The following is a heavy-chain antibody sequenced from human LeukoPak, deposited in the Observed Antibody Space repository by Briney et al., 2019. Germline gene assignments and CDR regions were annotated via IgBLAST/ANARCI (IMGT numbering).Heavy chain of an antibody. CDR3: AKVSLENKWLPNY. Sequence: GGSLRLSCAASGFTFSSYWMHWVRQAPGKGLVWVSRINTDGSSTSYADSVKGRFTISRDNAKNTLYLQMNSLRAEDTAVYYCAKVSLENKWLPNYWGQGTLVTVSS. V-gene: IGHV3-74*01. CDR2: INTDGSST. D-gene: IGHD6-19*01. CDR1: GFTFSSYW. J-gene: IGHJ4*02.